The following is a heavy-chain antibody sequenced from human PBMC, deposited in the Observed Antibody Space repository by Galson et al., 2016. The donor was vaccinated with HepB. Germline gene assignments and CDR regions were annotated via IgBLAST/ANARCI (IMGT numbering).Heavy chain of an antibody. J-gene: IGHJ4*02. V-gene: IGHV3-23*01. CDR3: ARGRYGSGGWYTPFDY. Sequence: SLRLSCAASGFTFHSYTMGWVRQAPGKGLQWVSDITPAGGATYYAEPVTGRFTISRDNSRNTLYLQMNSLRAEDTAVFYCARGRYGSGGWYTPFDYWGQGTLVTGSS. D-gene: IGHD6-13*01. CDR2: ITPAGGAT. CDR1: GFTFHSYT.